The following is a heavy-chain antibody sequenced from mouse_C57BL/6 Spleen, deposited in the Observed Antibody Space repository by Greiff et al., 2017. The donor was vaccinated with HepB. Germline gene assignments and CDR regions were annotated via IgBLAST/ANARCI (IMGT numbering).Heavy chain of an antibody. D-gene: IGHD1-1*01. Sequence: QVQLQQSGAELARPGASVKLSCKASGYTFTSYGISWVKQRPGQGLEWIGEIYPSSGNTYYNEKFKGKATLTADKSSSTAYMELRSLTSEDSAVYFCARRGSSYESAMDYWGQGTSVTVSS. V-gene: IGHV1-81*01. CDR1: GYTFTSYG. J-gene: IGHJ4*01. CDR3: ARRGSSYESAMDY. CDR2: IYPSSGNT.